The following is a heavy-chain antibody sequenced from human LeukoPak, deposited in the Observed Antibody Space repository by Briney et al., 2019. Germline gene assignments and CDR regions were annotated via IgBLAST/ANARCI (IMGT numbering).Heavy chain of an antibody. CDR3: ARVGRNIRPRYYFDY. Sequence: GASVKVSCKASGCTFTSYDINWVRQATGQGLEWMGWMNPNSGNTGYAQKFQGRVTMTRNTSISTAYMELSSLRSEDTAVYYCARVGRNIRPRYYFDYWGQGTLVTVSS. J-gene: IGHJ4*02. CDR2: MNPNSGNT. V-gene: IGHV1-8*01. CDR1: GCTFTSYD. D-gene: IGHD2/OR15-2a*01.